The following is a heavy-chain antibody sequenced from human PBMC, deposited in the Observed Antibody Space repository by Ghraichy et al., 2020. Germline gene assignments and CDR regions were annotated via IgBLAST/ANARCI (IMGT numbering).Heavy chain of an antibody. D-gene: IGHD6-19*01. Sequence: ASVKVSCKASGYTFTSYGISWVRQAPGQGLEWMGWISAYNGKTNYAQKLQGRVTMTTDTSTSTAYMELRSLRSDDTALYYCARAGYSSGCCWFDPWGQGTLVTVSS. V-gene: IGHV1-18*01. CDR2: ISAYNGKT. CDR1: GYTFTSYG. CDR3: ARAGYSSGCCWFDP. J-gene: IGHJ5*02.